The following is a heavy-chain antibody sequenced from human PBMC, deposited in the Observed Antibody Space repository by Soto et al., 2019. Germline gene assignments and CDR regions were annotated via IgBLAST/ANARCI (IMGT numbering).Heavy chain of an antibody. CDR2: IYHSGNT. V-gene: IGHV4-4*02. CDR3: ARGSSYSNYYYYGMDV. Sequence: SETLSLTCAVSGGSISSYNWWSWVRQPPGKGLEWIGEIYHSGNTNYNPSLKSRVTISVDKSKNQFSLKLSSVTAADTAVYYCARGSSYSNYYYYGMDVWGQGTTVTVSS. J-gene: IGHJ6*02. D-gene: IGHD4-4*01. CDR1: GGSISSYNW.